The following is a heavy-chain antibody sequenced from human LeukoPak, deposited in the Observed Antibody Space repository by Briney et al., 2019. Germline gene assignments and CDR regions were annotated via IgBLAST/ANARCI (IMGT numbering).Heavy chain of an antibody. CDR3: ARIAERQLAYYFDY. Sequence: ASVKASCKASGFTFTNYGFTWVRQAPGQGLEWMGWISAYNGDTNYAQKLQGRVTTTTDTSTGTAYMELRSLRSDDTAVYYCARIAERQLAYYFDYWGQGTLVTVSS. V-gene: IGHV1-18*01. CDR2: ISAYNGDT. CDR1: GFTFTNYG. D-gene: IGHD1-1*01. J-gene: IGHJ4*02.